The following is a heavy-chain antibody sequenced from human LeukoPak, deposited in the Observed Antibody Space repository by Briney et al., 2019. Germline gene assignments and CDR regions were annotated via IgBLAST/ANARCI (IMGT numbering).Heavy chain of an antibody. Sequence: QTGGSLRLSCAASGFTFSSYGMHWVRQAPGKGLEWVALISYDASIKHYADFVKGRFTISRDNSKNTLYLQINSLRAEDTAVYYCARDSARRDGHNFDYWGQGTLVTVSS. D-gene: IGHD5-24*01. CDR2: ISYDASIK. CDR3: ARDSARRDGHNFDY. CDR1: GFTFSSYG. V-gene: IGHV3-30*03. J-gene: IGHJ4*02.